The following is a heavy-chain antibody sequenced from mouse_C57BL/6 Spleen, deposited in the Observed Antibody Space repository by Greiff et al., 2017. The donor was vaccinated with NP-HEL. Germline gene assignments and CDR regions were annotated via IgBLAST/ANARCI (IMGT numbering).Heavy chain of an antibody. D-gene: IGHD2-4*01. J-gene: IGHJ2*01. CDR1: GYAFTNYL. Sequence: QVQLQQSGAELVRPGTSVKVSCKASGYAFTNYLIEWVKQRPGQGLEWIGVINPGSGGTNYNEKFKGKATLTAYKSSSTAYMQLSSLTSEDSAVYFCARDYDYYYWGQGTTLTVSS. CDR3: ARDYDYYY. V-gene: IGHV1-54*01. CDR2: INPGSGGT.